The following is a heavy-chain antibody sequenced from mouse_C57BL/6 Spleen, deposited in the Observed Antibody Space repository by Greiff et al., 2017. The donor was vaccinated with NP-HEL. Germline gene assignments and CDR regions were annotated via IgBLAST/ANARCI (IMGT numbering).Heavy chain of an antibody. CDR1: GFTFSSYA. CDR2: ISDGGSYT. CDR3: ASGYYGSSLDY. Sequence: EVQGVESGGGLVKPGGSLKLSCAASGFTFSSYAMSWVRQTPEKRLEWVATISDGGSYTYYPDNVKGRFTISRDNAKNNLYLQMSHLKSEDTAMYYCASGYYGSSLDYWGQGTTLTVSS. J-gene: IGHJ2*01. D-gene: IGHD1-1*01. V-gene: IGHV5-4*01.